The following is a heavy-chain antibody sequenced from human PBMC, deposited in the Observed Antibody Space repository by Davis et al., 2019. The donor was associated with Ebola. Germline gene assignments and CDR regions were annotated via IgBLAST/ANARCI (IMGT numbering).Heavy chain of an antibody. J-gene: IGHJ2*01. CDR3: ARAHLLWSPGWYFDL. CDR1: GYTFTSYG. CDR2: ISAYNGNT. D-gene: IGHD3-10*01. V-gene: IGHV1-18*01. Sequence: ASVKVSCKASGYTFTSYGISWVRQAPGQGLEWMGWISAYNGNTNYAQKFQGRVTITRDTSASTAYMELSSLRSEDTAVYYCARAHLLWSPGWYFDLWGRGTLVTVSS.